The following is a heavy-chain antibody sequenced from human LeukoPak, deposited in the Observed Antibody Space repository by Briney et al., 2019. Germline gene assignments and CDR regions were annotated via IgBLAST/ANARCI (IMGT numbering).Heavy chain of an antibody. Sequence: GGSLRLSCAASGFTFSSYAMSWVRQAPGKGLEWVANIKQDGSEKYYVDSVKGRFTIFGDNAKNSLYLQMNSLRAEDTAVYYCARKNKYSSYGSDFDYWGQGTLVTVSS. D-gene: IGHD6-6*01. CDR3: ARKNKYSSYGSDFDY. J-gene: IGHJ4*02. V-gene: IGHV3-7*01. CDR2: IKQDGSEK. CDR1: GFTFSSYA.